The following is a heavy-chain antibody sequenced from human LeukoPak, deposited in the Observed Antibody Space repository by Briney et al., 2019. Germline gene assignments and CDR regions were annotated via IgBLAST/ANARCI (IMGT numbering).Heavy chain of an antibody. J-gene: IGHJ4*01. D-gene: IGHD1-26*01. V-gene: IGHV3-23*01. CDR3: ARGGPGTYYDRPVDY. CDR2: ISDSGGST. Sequence: SGGSLRLSCAASGFTFRNYAMSWVRQAPGKGLEWVSLISDSGGSTYYADSVKGRFTISRDNAKNSLYLQMNSLRDDDTAVYYCARGGPGTYYDRPVDYWGQGTLVTVSS. CDR1: GFTFRNYA.